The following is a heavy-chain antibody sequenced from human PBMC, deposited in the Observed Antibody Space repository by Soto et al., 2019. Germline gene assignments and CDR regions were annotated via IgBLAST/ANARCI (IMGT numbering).Heavy chain of an antibody. CDR3: ARADYDFWSGFGWFDP. CDR1: GGSISSGDYY. V-gene: IGHV4-30-4*01. Sequence: SETLSLTCTVSGGSISSGDYYWSWIRQPPGKGLEWIGYIYYSGSTYYNPSLKSRLTISVDTSKNQFSLKLSSVTAADTAVYYCARADYDFWSGFGWFDPWGQGTLVTVSS. CDR2: IYYSGST. J-gene: IGHJ5*02. D-gene: IGHD3-3*01.